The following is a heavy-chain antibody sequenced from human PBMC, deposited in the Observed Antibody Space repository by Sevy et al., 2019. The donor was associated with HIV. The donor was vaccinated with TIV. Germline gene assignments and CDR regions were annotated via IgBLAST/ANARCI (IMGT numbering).Heavy chain of an antibody. Sequence: EGSLRLSCVVSGYSFSSNAISWVRQAPGKALEWVSTIDGRGGSTYYADSVKGRFTISRDNPKNTLFLQMINLRVDDTAIYYCARPSPRTAAVASAFYDYWGQGTLVTVSS. CDR1: GYSFSSNA. CDR2: IDGRGGST. D-gene: IGHD2-2*01. CDR3: ARPSPRTAAVASAFYDY. J-gene: IGHJ4*02. V-gene: IGHV3-23*01.